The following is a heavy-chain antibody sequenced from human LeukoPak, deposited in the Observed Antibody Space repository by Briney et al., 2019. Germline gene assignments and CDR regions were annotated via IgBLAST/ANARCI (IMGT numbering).Heavy chain of an antibody. V-gene: IGHV5-51*01. J-gene: IGHJ3*02. CDR3: ARHVWERYYDSDGSDAFDI. CDR1: GYNFTIYW. Sequence: GESLKISCKGSGYNFTIYWIGWVRQMPGKGLEWMGIIYPGDSDTRYSPSFQGQVTISADKSINTAYLQWSSLKASDTAMYYCARHVWERYYDSDGSDAFDIWGQGTMVTVSS. CDR2: IYPGDSDT. D-gene: IGHD3-22*01.